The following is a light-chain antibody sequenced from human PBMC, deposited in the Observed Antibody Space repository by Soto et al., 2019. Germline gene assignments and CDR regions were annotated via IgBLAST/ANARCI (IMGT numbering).Light chain of an antibody. CDR1: RSDVGGYNY. J-gene: IGLJ2*01. CDR2: DVS. Sequence: QPVLTQPASVSGSPGQSFTISCTGTRSDVGGYNYVSWYQQHPGKAPKLMIYDVSNRPSGVSNRFSGSKSGNTASLTISGLQAEDEADYYCSSYTSSSTRVFGGGTKLTVL. V-gene: IGLV2-14*01. CDR3: SSYTSSSTRV.